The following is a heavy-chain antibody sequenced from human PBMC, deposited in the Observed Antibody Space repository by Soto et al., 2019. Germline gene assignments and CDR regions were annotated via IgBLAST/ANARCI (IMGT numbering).Heavy chain of an antibody. CDR2: IIPIFGTA. Sequence: QVQMVQSGAEVKKPGSSVKVSCKASGGTFSSYAISWVRRAPGQGLEWMGGIIPIFGTADYAQKFQGRVTITAGESTSTAYMELSSLRSEDTAVYYCAVTMTNYYYYGMDVWGQGTTVTVSS. CDR1: GGTFSSYA. V-gene: IGHV1-69*12. D-gene: IGHD3-22*01. CDR3: AVTMTNYYYYGMDV. J-gene: IGHJ6*02.